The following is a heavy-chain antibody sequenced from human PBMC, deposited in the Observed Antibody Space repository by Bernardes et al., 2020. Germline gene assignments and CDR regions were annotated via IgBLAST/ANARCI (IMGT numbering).Heavy chain of an antibody. V-gene: IGHV5-51*01. Sequence: GASLNISSKGSGYSFTPYWIGWVRPMPGKGLEWMGIIYPGDSNIKYNPSFQGHVTMSADKSTSTAYLQWSSLDTSDSAVYYCARHGGGYCISTSCYLFEPWGQGTLVTVSS. J-gene: IGHJ5*02. D-gene: IGHD2-2*01. CDR3: ARHGGGYCISTSCYLFEP. CDR1: GYSFTPYW. CDR2: IYPGDSNI.